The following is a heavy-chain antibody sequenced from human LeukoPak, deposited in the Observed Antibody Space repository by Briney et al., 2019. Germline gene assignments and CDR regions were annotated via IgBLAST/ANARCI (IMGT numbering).Heavy chain of an antibody. D-gene: IGHD6-19*01. J-gene: IGHJ5*02. Sequence: ASVKVSCKASGYTFTGYYMHWVRQAPGQGLEWMGWINPNSGGTNSAQKFQARVTMTRDTSISTAYMELSSLRSEDTAVYYCARESRAGKQWLVLGRHWFDPWGQGTLVTVSS. CDR2: INPNSGGT. V-gene: IGHV1-2*02. CDR1: GYTFTGYY. CDR3: ARESRAGKQWLVLGRHWFDP.